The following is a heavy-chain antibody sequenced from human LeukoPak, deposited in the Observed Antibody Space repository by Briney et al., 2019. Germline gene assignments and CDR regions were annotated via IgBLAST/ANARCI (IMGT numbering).Heavy chain of an antibody. CDR3: ARGYGDYEGHVAFDI. D-gene: IGHD4-17*01. CDR1: GSSFTSYW. V-gene: IGHV5-51*01. CDR2: IYPGDSDT. J-gene: IGHJ3*02. Sequence: GESLQISCKGSGSSFTSYWIGWVRQLPGKGLEWMGIIYPGDSDTRYSPSFQGQVTISADKSISTAYLQWSSLKASDTAMYYCARGYGDYEGHVAFDIWGQGTMVTVSS.